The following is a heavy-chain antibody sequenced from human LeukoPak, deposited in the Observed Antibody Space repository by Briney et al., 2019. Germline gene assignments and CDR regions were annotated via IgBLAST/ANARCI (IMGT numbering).Heavy chain of an antibody. V-gene: IGHV3-49*03. D-gene: IGHD2-21*02. CDR1: RFTFGDYA. Sequence: GGSLRLSCTASRFTFGDYAMSWFRQAPGKGLEWVGFIRSKAYGGTTEHAASVKGRFTISRDDSKSIAYLQMNSLKTEDTAVYYCTRINPSYCGGDCYSDYWGQGTLVTVSS. CDR2: IRSKAYGGTT. CDR3: TRINPSYCGGDCYSDY. J-gene: IGHJ4*02.